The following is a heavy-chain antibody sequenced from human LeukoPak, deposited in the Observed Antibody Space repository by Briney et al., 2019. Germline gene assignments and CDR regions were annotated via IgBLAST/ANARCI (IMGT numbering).Heavy chain of an antibody. Sequence: PGGSLRLFCAASGFIFSGSDIHWVRQASGKGLEWVGRITTKPSNYATAYAASVKGRFTISRDDSENTAYLQMSSLKTEDTAVYFCTTYRSGHYWGQGTLVTVSS. CDR2: ITTKPSNYAT. CDR1: GFIFSGSD. D-gene: IGHD6-19*01. V-gene: IGHV3-73*01. CDR3: TTYRSGHY. J-gene: IGHJ4*02.